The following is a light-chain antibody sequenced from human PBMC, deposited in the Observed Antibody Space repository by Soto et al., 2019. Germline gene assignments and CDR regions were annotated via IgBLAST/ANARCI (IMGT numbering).Light chain of an antibody. V-gene: IGLV2-23*02. CDR1: SSDVGSYNL. CDR2: EVS. CDR3: CSYAGSSTSV. Sequence: QSVLTQPASVSGSPGQSITISCTGTSSDVGSYNLVSWYQQHPGKAPKLMIYEVSKRPPGVSNRFSGSKSGNTASLTISGLQAEDEADYYCCSYAGSSTSVFGTGTRSPS. J-gene: IGLJ1*01.